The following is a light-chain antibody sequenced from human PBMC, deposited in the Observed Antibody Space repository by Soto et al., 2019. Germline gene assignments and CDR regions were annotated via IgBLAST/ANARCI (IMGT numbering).Light chain of an antibody. Sequence: QSALTQPASVSGSPGQSITISCTGTSSDVGGYNYVSWYQQHPGKAPKLMIYEVSNRPSGVSNRFSGSKSGNTASLTFSGLQAEEGPNYYCSPNTSSGPVVFGGGTKLPVL. CDR2: EVS. V-gene: IGLV2-14*01. CDR3: SPNTSSGPVV. J-gene: IGLJ2*01. CDR1: SSDVGGYNY.